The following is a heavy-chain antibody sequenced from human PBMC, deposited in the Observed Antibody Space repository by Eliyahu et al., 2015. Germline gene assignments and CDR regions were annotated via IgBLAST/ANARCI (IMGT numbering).Heavy chain of an antibody. CDR2: ITGSGSTI. Sequence: QVHLVESGGGLVKPGGSLRLSCXXSGFTFTDYYMNWIRQPPGKGLEWISHITGSGSTIFSAASLKGRFTISRDNVRNVVFLDLTNLRPEDTAVYYCARGSSPFDSWGQGTLVTVSS. J-gene: IGHJ4*02. CDR1: GFTFTDYY. V-gene: IGHV3-11*01. CDR3: ARGSSPFDS.